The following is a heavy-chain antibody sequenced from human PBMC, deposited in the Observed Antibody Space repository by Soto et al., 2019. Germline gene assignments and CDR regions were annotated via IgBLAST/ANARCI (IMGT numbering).Heavy chain of an antibody. Sequence: QVQLAQSGPEVKRPGDSVRVACKADGDTFSTYFIHWVRQAPGQGLEWMGWISPSSGGKKYAQNFLGRVTVSRDTSVSSVYLDLDILRSDDTAIYYCARQGVVVTDVVTLLSFDMCGQGTMVTVSS. CDR3: ARQGVVVTDVVTLLSFDM. J-gene: IGHJ3*02. V-gene: IGHV1-2*02. CDR1: GDTFSTYF. D-gene: IGHD2-21*02. CDR2: ISPSSGGK.